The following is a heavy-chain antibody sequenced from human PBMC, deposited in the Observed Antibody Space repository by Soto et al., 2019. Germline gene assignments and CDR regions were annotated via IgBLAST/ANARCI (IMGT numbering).Heavy chain of an antibody. Sequence: QVQLVQSGAEVKTPGASVKVSCKASGYTFTSYSISWMRQAPGQGLEWMGWINAFNGNTNYAPKFQGRVTMTTDTSTSIVYMGLRGLRSDDTAVYYCARDWDNSGWGGGRGMDVWGQGTTVIVSS. D-gene: IGHD6-19*01. J-gene: IGHJ6*02. CDR2: INAFNGNT. CDR3: ARDWDNSGWGGGRGMDV. CDR1: GYTFTSYS. V-gene: IGHV1-18*01.